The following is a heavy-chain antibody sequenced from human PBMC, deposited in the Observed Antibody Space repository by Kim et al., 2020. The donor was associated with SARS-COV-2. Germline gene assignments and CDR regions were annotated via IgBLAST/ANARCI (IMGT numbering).Heavy chain of an antibody. V-gene: IGHV4-59*13. CDR2: IYYSGST. J-gene: IGHJ4*02. CDR1: GGSISSYY. CDR3: ARERILRGYSYGWYFDY. D-gene: IGHD5-18*01. Sequence: SETLSLTCTVSGGSISSYYWSWIRQPPGKGLEWIGYIYYSGSTNYNPSLKSRVTISVDTSKNQFSLKLSSVTAADTAVYYCARERILRGYSYGWYFDYWGQGTLVTVSS.